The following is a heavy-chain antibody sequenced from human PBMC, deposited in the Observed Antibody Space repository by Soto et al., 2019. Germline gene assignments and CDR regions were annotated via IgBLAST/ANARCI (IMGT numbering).Heavy chain of an antibody. D-gene: IGHD3-22*01. V-gene: IGHV1-69*13. CDR2: IIPIFGTA. J-gene: IGHJ4*02. Sequence: SVKVSCKASGGTFSSYAISWVRQAPGQGLEWMGGIIPIFGTANYAQKFQGRVTITADESTSTAYMELSSLRSEDTAVYYCARDPHYYDSSGRLDYWGQGTLVTVSS. CDR3: ARDPHYYDSSGRLDY. CDR1: GGTFSSYA.